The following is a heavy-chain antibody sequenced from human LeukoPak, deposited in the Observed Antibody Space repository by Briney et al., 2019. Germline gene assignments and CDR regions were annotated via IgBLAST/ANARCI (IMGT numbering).Heavy chain of an antibody. V-gene: IGHV4-34*01. Sequence: PSETLSLTCAVYGGSFSGYYWSWIRQPPGKGLEGIGEINHSGSTNYNPSLKSRVTISVDTSKNQFSLKLSSVTAADTAVYYCARRGLYYYGSGSFDYWGQGTLVTVSS. CDR2: INHSGST. D-gene: IGHD3-10*01. CDR3: ARRGLYYYGSGSFDY. J-gene: IGHJ4*02. CDR1: GGSFSGYY.